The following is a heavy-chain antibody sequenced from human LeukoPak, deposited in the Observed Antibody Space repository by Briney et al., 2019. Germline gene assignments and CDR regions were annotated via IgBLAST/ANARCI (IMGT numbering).Heavy chain of an antibody. Sequence: SETLSLTCTVSDYSISSRYYWGWIRQPPGKGLEWIGSVSQSRGTYYNPSVKSRVTISLDTSKNQFSLKLSSVTAADTAVYYCARADGGYSYGTFDYWGQGTLVTVSS. D-gene: IGHD5-18*01. CDR2: VSQSRGT. CDR3: ARADGGYSYGTFDY. CDR1: DYSISSRYY. J-gene: IGHJ4*02. V-gene: IGHV4-38-2*02.